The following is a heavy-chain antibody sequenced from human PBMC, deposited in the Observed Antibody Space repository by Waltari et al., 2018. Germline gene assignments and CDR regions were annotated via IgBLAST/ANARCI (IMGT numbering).Heavy chain of an antibody. Sequence: EVQLVQSGAEVKKPGESLKISCQGSGYTFGTNWIGWVRQTPGKGLEWMGIIYPSDSDTRNSPSFQGQVTISADKSMNNVYLQWSSLKASDTAMYYCVRLLSIIQGVPNWFDSWGQGTLVTVSS. CDR3: VRLLSIIQGVPNWFDS. V-gene: IGHV5-51*01. J-gene: IGHJ5*01. CDR1: GYTFGTNW. CDR2: IYPSDSDT. D-gene: IGHD3-10*01.